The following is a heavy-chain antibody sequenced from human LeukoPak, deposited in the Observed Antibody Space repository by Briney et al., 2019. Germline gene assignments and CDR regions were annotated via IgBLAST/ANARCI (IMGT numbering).Heavy chain of an antibody. CDR3: AREHPGGATDPFDY. D-gene: IGHD4/OR15-4a*01. V-gene: IGHV1-46*01. CDR1: GYTFTSYD. CDR2: INPSGGST. J-gene: IGHJ4*02. Sequence: ASVKVSRKASGYTFTSYDINWVRQATGQGLEWMGIINPSGGSTSYAQKFQGRVTMTRDMSTSTVYMELSSLRSEDTAVYYCAREHPGGATDPFDYWGEGSLVTVSS.